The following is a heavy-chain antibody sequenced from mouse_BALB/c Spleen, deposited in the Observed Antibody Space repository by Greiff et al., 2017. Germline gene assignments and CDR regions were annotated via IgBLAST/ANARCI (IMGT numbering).Heavy chain of an antibody. CDR2: ISDGGSYT. D-gene: IGHD1-1*01. CDR1: GFTFSDYY. CDR3: ARDRDYGSNAWFAY. J-gene: IGHJ3*01. V-gene: IGHV5-4*02. Sequence: EVQLVESGGGLVKPGGSLKLSCAASGFTFSDYYMYWVRQTPEKRLEWVATISDGGSYTYYPDSVKGRFTISRDNAKNNLYLQMSSLKSEDTAMYYCARDRDYGSNAWFAYWGQGTLVTVSA.